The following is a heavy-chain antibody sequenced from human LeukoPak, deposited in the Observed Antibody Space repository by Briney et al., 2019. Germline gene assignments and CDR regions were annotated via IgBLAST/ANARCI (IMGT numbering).Heavy chain of an antibody. V-gene: IGHV3-66*01. CDR1: GFTFSSNY. J-gene: IGHJ4*02. CDR3: ARDYYGSGSYIH. D-gene: IGHD3-10*01. CDR2: IYSGGST. Sequence: GGSLRLSCAASGFTFSSNYMSWVRQAPGKGLEWVSVIYSGGSTYYADSVKGRFTISRDNSKNTLYLQMNSLRAEDTAVYYCARDYYGSGSYIHWGQGTLVTVSS.